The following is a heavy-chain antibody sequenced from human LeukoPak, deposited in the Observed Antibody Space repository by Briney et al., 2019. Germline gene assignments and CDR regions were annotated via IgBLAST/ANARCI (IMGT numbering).Heavy chain of an antibody. J-gene: IGHJ6*02. V-gene: IGHV4-30-4*01. CDR3: ARGAILWWGGGMDV. Sequence: SETLSLTCTVSGGSISSGDYYWSWIRQPPGKGLEWIGYIYYSGSTYYNPSLKSRVTISVDTSKNQFSLKLSSVTAADTAVYYCARGAILWWGGGMDVWGQGTTVTVSS. D-gene: IGHD2-21*01. CDR1: GGSISSGDYY. CDR2: IYYSGST.